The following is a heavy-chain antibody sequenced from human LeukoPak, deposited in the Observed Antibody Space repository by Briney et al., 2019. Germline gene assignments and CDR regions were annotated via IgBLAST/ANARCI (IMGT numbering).Heavy chain of an antibody. V-gene: IGHV3-23*01. J-gene: IGHJ4*02. D-gene: IGHD3-22*01. Sequence: PGGSLRLSCAASGFTFSSYAMSWVRQAPGKGPEWVSTISGSSGNTYYADSVKGRFTISRDNSKNTLYLQMNSLRAEDTAVYYCALYYDSSGNTYHLHYCGQGALVTVSS. CDR3: ALYYDSSGNTYHLHY. CDR2: ISGSSGNT. CDR1: GFTFSSYA.